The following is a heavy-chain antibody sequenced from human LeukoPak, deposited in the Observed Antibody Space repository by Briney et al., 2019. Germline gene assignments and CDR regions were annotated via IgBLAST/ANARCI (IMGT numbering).Heavy chain of an antibody. Sequence: GGSLRLSCVVSGFPVSSNYMSWVRQAPGKGSEWVSSLFADNTTYYADSVKGRFIISRDSSKNTLFLQMKSLRAEDTSIYYCVGNWFDPWGQGTLVTVSA. CDR3: VGNWFDP. V-gene: IGHV3-66*01. J-gene: IGHJ5*02. CDR1: GFPVSSNY. CDR2: LFADNTT.